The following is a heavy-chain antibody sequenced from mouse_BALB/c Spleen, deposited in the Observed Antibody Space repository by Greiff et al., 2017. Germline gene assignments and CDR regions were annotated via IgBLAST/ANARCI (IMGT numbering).Heavy chain of an antibody. CDR2: ISSGGST. CDR3: ARHKSNYYAMDY. CDR1: GFTFSSYA. Sequence: DVMLVESGGGLVKPGGSLKLSCAASGFTFSSYAMSWVRQTPEKRLEWVASISSGGSTYYPDSVKGRFTISRDNARNTLYLQMSSLKSEDTAMYYCARHKSNYYAMDYWGQGTSVTVSS. J-gene: IGHJ4*01. V-gene: IGHV5-6-5*01.